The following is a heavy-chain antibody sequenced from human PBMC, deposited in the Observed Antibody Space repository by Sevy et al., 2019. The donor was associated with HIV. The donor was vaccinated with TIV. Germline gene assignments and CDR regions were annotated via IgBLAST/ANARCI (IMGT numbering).Heavy chain of an antibody. D-gene: IGHD6-13*01. V-gene: IGHV3-23*01. CDR1: GFTFSSYA. CDR3: AQGGQQLVLNQENYYFDY. Sequence: GGSLRLSCAASGFTFSSYAMSWVRQAPGKGLEWVSAISGSGGSTYYADSVKGRFTISRDNSKNTLYLQMNSLRAEDTAVYYCAQGGQQLVLNQENYYFDYWGQGTLVTVSS. J-gene: IGHJ4*02. CDR2: ISGSGGST.